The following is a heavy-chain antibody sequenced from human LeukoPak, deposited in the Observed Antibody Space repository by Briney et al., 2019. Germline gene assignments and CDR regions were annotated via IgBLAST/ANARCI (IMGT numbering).Heavy chain of an antibody. CDR2: ISWNSGGI. Sequence: PGGSLRLSCAASGFTFDDYAMHWVRQAPGKGLEWVSGISWNSGGIGYADSVKGRFTISRDNAKNSLYLQMNSLRAEDTALYYCAKDIGRGVIAAAGTIGAYYYYYYGMDVWGQGTTVTVSS. CDR3: AKDIGRGVIAAAGTIGAYYYYYYGMDV. CDR1: GFTFDDYA. J-gene: IGHJ6*02. V-gene: IGHV3-9*01. D-gene: IGHD6-13*01.